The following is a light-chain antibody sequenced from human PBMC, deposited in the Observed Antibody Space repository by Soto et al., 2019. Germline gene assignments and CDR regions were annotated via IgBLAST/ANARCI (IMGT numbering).Light chain of an antibody. Sequence: IQLTQSPSSLSASVGDRVTITCRASQGISSYLAWYQQKPGKAPKLLIYAASTLQSGVPSRFSGSGSGTAFTRTISSLQPEYFATYYCHQLGVFGQGTKVEIK. CDR1: QGISSY. J-gene: IGKJ1*01. CDR2: AAS. V-gene: IGKV1-9*01. CDR3: HQLGV.